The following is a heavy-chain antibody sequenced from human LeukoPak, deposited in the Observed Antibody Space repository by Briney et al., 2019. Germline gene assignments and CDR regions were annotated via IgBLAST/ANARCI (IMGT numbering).Heavy chain of an antibody. CDR3: ARYYDRTGFDY. J-gene: IGHJ4*02. V-gene: IGHV4-59*08. CDR1: NGSVRSYY. D-gene: IGHD3-16*01. Sequence: SETLSLTCTVSNGSVRSYYWSWVRQSPGKGLEWIGYIYYSGSTNYNPSLKSRVTISIHTSRNQFSLMLSSVTAADTAMYYCARYYDRTGFDYWGQGTLVAVSS. CDR2: IYYSGST.